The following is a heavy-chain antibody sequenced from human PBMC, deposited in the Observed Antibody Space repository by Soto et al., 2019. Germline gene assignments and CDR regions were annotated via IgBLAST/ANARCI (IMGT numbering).Heavy chain of an antibody. V-gene: IGHV4-61*01. Sequence: KPSETLSLTCTVSGGSVSSGSYYWSWIRQPPGKGLEWIGYIYYSGSTNYNPSLKSRVTISVDTSKNQFSLKLSSVTAADTAVYYCARELVEWLGWFDPWGQGTLVTVSS. D-gene: IGHD3-3*01. CDR2: IYYSGST. CDR1: GGSVSSGSYY. J-gene: IGHJ5*02. CDR3: ARELVEWLGWFDP.